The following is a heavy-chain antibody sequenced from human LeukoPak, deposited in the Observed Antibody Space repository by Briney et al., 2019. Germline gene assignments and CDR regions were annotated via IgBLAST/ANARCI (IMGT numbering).Heavy chain of an antibody. Sequence: ASVKVSCKASGYTFTGYYMHWVRQAPGQGLEWMGWINPNSGGTNYAQKFQGRVTMTRDTSISTAYMELSRLRSDDTAVYYCAREDGELVPSFDYWGQGTLVTVSS. CDR3: AREDGELVPSFDY. D-gene: IGHD3-10*01. CDR2: INPNSGGT. CDR1: GYTFTGYY. J-gene: IGHJ4*02. V-gene: IGHV1-2*02.